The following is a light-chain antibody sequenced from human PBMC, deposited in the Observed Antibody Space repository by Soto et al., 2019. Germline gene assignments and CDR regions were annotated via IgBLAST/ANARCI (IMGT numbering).Light chain of an antibody. Sequence: QSALTQPASVSGSPGQSITISCTGASSDVGGYNYVSWYQQQPGKAPKLMIYDVSNRPSGVSNRFSGSKSGNTASLTTYGLQVEDEADYYCSSYTSSSTLPYVFGTGTKVTVL. CDR3: SSYTSSSTLPYV. CDR1: SSDVGGYNY. CDR2: DVS. J-gene: IGLJ1*01. V-gene: IGLV2-14*01.